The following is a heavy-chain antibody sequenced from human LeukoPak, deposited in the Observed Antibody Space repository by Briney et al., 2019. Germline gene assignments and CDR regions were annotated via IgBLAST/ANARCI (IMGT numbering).Heavy chain of an antibody. V-gene: IGHV3-15*01. CDR3: TARVVTTNQF. D-gene: IGHD2-21*02. CDR2: VKTTREGGTT. J-gene: IGHJ4*02. CDR1: GFTFSSYG. Sequence: GGSLRLSCAASGFTFSSYGMHWVRQAPGKGLEWVGRVKTTREGGTTDDTAPMKGRFTISRDDSKSTVYLQMNSLQTEDTAVYFCTARVVTTNQFWGQGTLVTVSS.